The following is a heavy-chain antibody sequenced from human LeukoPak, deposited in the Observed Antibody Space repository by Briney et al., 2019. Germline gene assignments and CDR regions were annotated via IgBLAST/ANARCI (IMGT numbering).Heavy chain of an antibody. CDR3: ARVWGMSIAAAGARTPDY. J-gene: IGHJ4*02. CDR1: GYTFISYG. D-gene: IGHD6-13*01. Sequence: ASVKVSCKASGYTFISYGISWVRQAPGQGLEWMGWISAYNGNTNYAQKLQGRVTMTTDTSTSTAYMELRSLRSDDTAVYYCARVWGMSIAAAGARTPDYWGQGTLVTVSS. V-gene: IGHV1-18*01. CDR2: ISAYNGNT.